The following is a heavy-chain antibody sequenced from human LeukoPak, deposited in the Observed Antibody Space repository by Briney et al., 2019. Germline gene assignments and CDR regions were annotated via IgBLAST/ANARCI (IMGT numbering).Heavy chain of an antibody. V-gene: IGHV1-18*01. CDR2: ISAYNGNT. Sequence: ASVKVSCKASGYTFTSYGISWVRQAPGQGLEWMGWISAYNGNTNYAQKLQGRVTMTTDTSTSTAYMKLRSLRSDDTAVYYCAAGTRLDWLFDYRGQGTLVTVSS. J-gene: IGHJ4*02. CDR1: GYTFTSYG. CDR3: AAGTRLDWLFDY. D-gene: IGHD3-9*01.